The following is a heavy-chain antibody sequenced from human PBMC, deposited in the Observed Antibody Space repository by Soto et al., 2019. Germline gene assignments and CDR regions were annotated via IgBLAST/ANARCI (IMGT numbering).Heavy chain of an antibody. CDR1: GFTFSSYG. Sequence: QVQLVESGGGVVQPGRSLRLSCAASGFTFSSYGMHWVRQAPGKGLEWVAVIWYDGSNKYYADSVKGRFTISRDNSKNTLYLQMNSLRAEDTAVYYCARPNSSGWYYFDYWGQGTLVTVSS. D-gene: IGHD6-19*01. CDR3: ARPNSSGWYYFDY. CDR2: IWYDGSNK. V-gene: IGHV3-33*01. J-gene: IGHJ4*02.